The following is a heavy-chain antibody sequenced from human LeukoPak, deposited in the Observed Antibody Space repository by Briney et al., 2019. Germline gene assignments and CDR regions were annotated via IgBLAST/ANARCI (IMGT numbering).Heavy chain of an antibody. Sequence: GGSLRLSCAASGFTFSSYSMNWVRQAPGKGLEWVSSISSSSYIYYADSVKGRFTISRDNAKNSLYLQMNSLRAEDTAVYYCARDGDLGYCSGGSCLYYGMDVWGQGTTVTVSS. CDR2: ISSSSYI. D-gene: IGHD2-15*01. CDR3: ARDGDLGYCSGGSCLYYGMDV. J-gene: IGHJ6*02. V-gene: IGHV3-21*01. CDR1: GFTFSSYS.